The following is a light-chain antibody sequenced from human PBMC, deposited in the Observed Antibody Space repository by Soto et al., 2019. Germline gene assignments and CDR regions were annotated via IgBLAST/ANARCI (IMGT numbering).Light chain of an antibody. CDR2: GAS. J-gene: IGKJ1*01. Sequence: EIVMTQSPATLSVSPGERATLSCRASQSVSNNYLAWYQQKPGQAPSLLIYGASRRATGIPDRFSGSGSGTDFTLTISRLEPEDFAVYYCQQYGSLSWTFGQGTKVDIK. CDR1: QSVSNNY. CDR3: QQYGSLSWT. V-gene: IGKV3-20*01.